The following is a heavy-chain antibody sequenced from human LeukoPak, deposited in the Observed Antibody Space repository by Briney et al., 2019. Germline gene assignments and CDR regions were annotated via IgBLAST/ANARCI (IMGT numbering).Heavy chain of an antibody. CDR1: GYTFTGYY. CDR3: ARAYGSGSFPPDY. CDR2: INPNSGGT. J-gene: IGHJ4*02. D-gene: IGHD3-10*01. Sequence: ASVKVSCKASGYTFTGYYMHWVRQAPGQGLEWMGWINPNSGGTNYAQTFQGRVTMTRDTSISTAYMELSRLRSDDTAVYYCARAYGSGSFPPDYWGQGTLVTVSS. V-gene: IGHV1-2*02.